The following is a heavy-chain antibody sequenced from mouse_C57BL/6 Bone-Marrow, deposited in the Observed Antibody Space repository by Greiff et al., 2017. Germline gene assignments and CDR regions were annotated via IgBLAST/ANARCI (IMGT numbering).Heavy chain of an antibody. V-gene: IGHV1-82*01. CDR1: GYAFSSSW. CDR3: ARQAYGYLFDY. J-gene: IGHJ2*01. D-gene: IGHD2-2*01. CDR2: IYPGDGDT. Sequence: QVQLQQSGPELVKPGASVKISCKASGYAFSSSWMNWVKQRPGKGLEWIGRIYPGDGDTNYNGKFKGKATLTADKSSSTAYMQLSSLTSKDSAVYFCARQAYGYLFDYWGQGTTLTVSS.